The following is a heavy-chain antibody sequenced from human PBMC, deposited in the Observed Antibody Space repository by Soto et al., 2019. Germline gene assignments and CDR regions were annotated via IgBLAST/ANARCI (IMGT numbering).Heavy chain of an antibody. CDR3: AHRHETLLRYFDWLSRNDAFDI. V-gene: IGHV2-5*02. CDR1: GFSLSTSGVG. Sequence: QITLKESGPTLVKPTQTLTLTCTFSGFSLSTSGVGVGWIRQPPGKALEWLALIYWDDDKRYSPSLKSRLTITKDTSKSQVVLTVTNMDPVDTATYDCAHRHETLLRYFDWLSRNDAFDIWGQGTMVTVSS. CDR2: IYWDDDK. J-gene: IGHJ3*02. D-gene: IGHD3-9*01.